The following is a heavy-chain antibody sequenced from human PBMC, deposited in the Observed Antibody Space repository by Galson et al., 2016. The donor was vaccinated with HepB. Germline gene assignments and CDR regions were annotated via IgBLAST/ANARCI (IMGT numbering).Heavy chain of an antibody. V-gene: IGHV3-21*01. J-gene: IGHJ3*02. CDR1: GFTFSSCS. CDR2: VSSSSSYI. CDR3: VRDKDTSGWLSFPAFEI. D-gene: IGHD5-18*01. Sequence: SLRLSCAASGFTFSSCSMNWVRQAPGKGLEWVSSVSSSSSYIYYADSVKGRFTISRDNANNSLYLQMNSLRAEDTAVYYCVRDKDTSGWLSFPAFEIWGQGTMVTVSS.